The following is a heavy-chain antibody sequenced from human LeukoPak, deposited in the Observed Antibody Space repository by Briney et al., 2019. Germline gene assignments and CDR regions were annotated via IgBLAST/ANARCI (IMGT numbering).Heavy chain of an antibody. Sequence: GGSLRLSCAASGFTFSSYGMYWVRQAPGKGLEWVAFTRYDGSNKYYADSVKGRFTISRDNSKNTLYLQMNSLRAEDTAVYYCAKDLGYYYDSSDPDAFDIWGQGTMVTVSS. J-gene: IGHJ3*02. V-gene: IGHV3-30*02. CDR3: AKDLGYYYDSSDPDAFDI. CDR2: TRYDGSNK. D-gene: IGHD3-22*01. CDR1: GFTFSSYG.